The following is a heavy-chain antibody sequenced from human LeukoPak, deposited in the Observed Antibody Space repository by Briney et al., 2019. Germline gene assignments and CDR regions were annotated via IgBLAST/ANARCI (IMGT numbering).Heavy chain of an antibody. V-gene: IGHV4-30-4*08. Sequence: SQTLSLTCTVSGGSISSDSYYWSWIRQPPGKGLEWTGYIYYSGSTYYNPSLKSRVTISVDTSKNQFSLKLTSVTAADTAVYYCARDSSGSITKGYLYYYMDVWGKGTTVTVSS. CDR1: GGSISSDSYY. D-gene: IGHD3-22*01. CDR2: IYYSGST. CDR3: ARDSSGSITKGYLYYYMDV. J-gene: IGHJ6*03.